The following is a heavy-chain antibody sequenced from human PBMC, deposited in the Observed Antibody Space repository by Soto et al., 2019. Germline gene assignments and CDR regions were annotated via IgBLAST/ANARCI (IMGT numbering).Heavy chain of an antibody. CDR3: ASIYGDYIDDAFDI. Sequence: SETLSLTCTVSGGSISSGGYYWSWIRQHPGKGLEWIGYIYYSGSTYYNPSLKSRVTISVDTSKNQFSLKLSSVTAADTAVYYCASIYGDYIDDAFDIWGQGTMVTVSS. V-gene: IGHV4-31*03. D-gene: IGHD4-17*01. J-gene: IGHJ3*02. CDR2: IYYSGST. CDR1: GGSISSGGYY.